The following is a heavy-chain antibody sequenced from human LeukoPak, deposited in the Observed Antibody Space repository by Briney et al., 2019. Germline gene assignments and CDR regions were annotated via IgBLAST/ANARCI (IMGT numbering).Heavy chain of an antibody. CDR3: GRALVRSSGNYYFDY. CDR2: IRNKAQRYPT. D-gene: IGHD3-10*01. J-gene: IGHJ4*01. Sequence: TGGSLRLACAAAGFIFSDDYMGCVRLAPGGGLGWVVRIRNKAQRYPTVYDASVNGRFTISRDDCRNLLYLHMNSLEDEDPAVYYCGRALVRSSGNYYFDYWGQGTVVTVSS. CDR1: GFIFSDDY. V-gene: IGHV3-72*01.